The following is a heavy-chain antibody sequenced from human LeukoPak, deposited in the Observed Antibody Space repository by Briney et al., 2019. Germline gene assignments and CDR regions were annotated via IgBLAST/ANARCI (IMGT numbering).Heavy chain of an antibody. D-gene: IGHD1-14*01. J-gene: IGHJ2*01. Sequence: SETLSLTCAVYGGSFSGYYWSWIRQPPGKGLEWIGEINHSGSTYYNPSLKSRVTISVDTSKNQFSLKLSSVTAADTAVYYCASAAGFQPYWYFDLWGRGTLVTVSS. V-gene: IGHV4-34*01. CDR3: ASAAGFQPYWYFDL. CDR2: INHSGST. CDR1: GGSFSGYY.